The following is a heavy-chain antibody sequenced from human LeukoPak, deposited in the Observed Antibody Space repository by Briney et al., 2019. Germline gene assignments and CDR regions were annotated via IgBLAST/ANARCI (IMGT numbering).Heavy chain of an antibody. V-gene: IGHV1-8*01. CDR2: MNPNSGNT. D-gene: IGHD6-13*01. J-gene: IGHJ4*02. Sequence: GASVKVSCKASGYTFTGYDINWVRQATGQGLEWMGWMNPNSGNTGYAQKFQGRVTMTRNTSISTAYMELSSLRSEDTAVYYCARGLDSSSPIDYWGQGTLVTVSS. CDR3: ARGLDSSSPIDY. CDR1: GYTFTGYD.